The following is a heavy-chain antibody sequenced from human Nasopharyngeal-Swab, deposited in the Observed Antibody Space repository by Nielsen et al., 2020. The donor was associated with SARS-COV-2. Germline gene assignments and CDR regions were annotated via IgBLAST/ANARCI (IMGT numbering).Heavy chain of an antibody. CDR3: ARAAVRITIFGVVKDWFDP. CDR2: IYYSGST. Sequence: WIPQPPGKGLEWIGYIYYSGSTYYNPSLKSRVTISVDTSKNQFSLKLSSVTAADTAVYYCARAAVRITIFGVVKDWFDPWGQGTLVTVSS. V-gene: IGHV4-30-4*01. D-gene: IGHD3-3*01. J-gene: IGHJ5*02.